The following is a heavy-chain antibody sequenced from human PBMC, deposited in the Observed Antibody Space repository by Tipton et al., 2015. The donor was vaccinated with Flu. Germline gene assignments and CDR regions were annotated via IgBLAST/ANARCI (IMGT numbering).Heavy chain of an antibody. CDR1: GASISSYY. D-gene: IGHD2-2*01. CDR2: GYYSGST. Sequence: TLSLTCTVSGASISSYYWSWIRQPPGKGLEWIGYGYYSGSTNYNPSLKSRVTISVDTSKNEFSLKLISVTAADTAVYYCARDQRGTSSYDYWGQGTLVTVSP. J-gene: IGHJ4*02. V-gene: IGHV4-59*01. CDR3: ARDQRGTSSYDY.